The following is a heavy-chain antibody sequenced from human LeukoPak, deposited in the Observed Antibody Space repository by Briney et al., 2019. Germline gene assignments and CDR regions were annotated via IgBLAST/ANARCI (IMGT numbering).Heavy chain of an antibody. CDR3: VRDRGTYRPIDY. CDR2: ISYTGTYI. V-gene: IGHV3-21*04. Sequence: GGSLRLSCAASAFSLSAYNMNWVRQAPGKGLEWVSSISYTGTYIYYADSVKGRFTISRDNAQNSLYLRMNSLRAEDTAIYYCVRDRGTYRPIDYWGQGTLVTVSS. J-gene: IGHJ4*02. CDR1: AFSLSAYN. D-gene: IGHD1-26*01.